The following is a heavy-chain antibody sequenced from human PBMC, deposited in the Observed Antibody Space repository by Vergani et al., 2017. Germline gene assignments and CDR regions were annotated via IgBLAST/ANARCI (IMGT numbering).Heavy chain of an antibody. CDR1: GGSFSGYY. J-gene: IGHJ5*02. V-gene: IGHV4-34*01. CDR3: ARAGCSSTSCYTGGESGNWFDP. D-gene: IGHD2-2*02. CDR2: IYTSGST. Sequence: QLQQWGAGLLKPSETLSLTCAVYGGSFSGYYWSWIRQPPGKGLEWIGRIYTSGSTNYNPSLKSRVTISVDTSKNQFSLKLSSVTAADTAVYYCARAGCSSTSCYTGGESGNWFDPWGQGTLVTVSS.